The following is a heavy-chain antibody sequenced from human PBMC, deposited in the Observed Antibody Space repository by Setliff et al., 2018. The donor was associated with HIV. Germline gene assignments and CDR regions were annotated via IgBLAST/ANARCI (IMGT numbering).Heavy chain of an antibody. CDR3: AKDRPKGLYYYYMEV. J-gene: IGHJ6*03. CDR1: GLTFSTYG. CDR2: IRYDGSNE. Sequence: PGGSLRLSCAASGLTFSTYGMHWVRQVPGKGLEWVGFIRYDGSNEDYADSVKGRFTISRDNSKNTLYLQMNSLRAEDTALYYCAKDRPKGLYYYYMEVWGKGTTVTVSS. V-gene: IGHV3-30*02.